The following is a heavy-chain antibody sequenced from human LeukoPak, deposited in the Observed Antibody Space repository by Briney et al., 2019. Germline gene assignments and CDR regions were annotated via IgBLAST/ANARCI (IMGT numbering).Heavy chain of an antibody. V-gene: IGHV3-23*01. CDR1: GFTFSNAW. Sequence: GGSLRLSCAASGFTFSNAWMSWVRQAPGKGLEWVSTISGSGGSTYYADSVKGRFTISRDNSKNTLYLQMNSLRAEDTAVYFCAKWSYSGSYYVEGYFDYWGQGTLVTVSS. CDR2: ISGSGGST. CDR3: AKWSYSGSYYVEGYFDY. J-gene: IGHJ4*02. D-gene: IGHD1-26*01.